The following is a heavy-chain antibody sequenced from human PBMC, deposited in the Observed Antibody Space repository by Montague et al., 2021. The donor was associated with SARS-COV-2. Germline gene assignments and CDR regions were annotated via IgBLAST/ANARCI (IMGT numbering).Heavy chain of an antibody. CDR2: SSGSDGGT. J-gene: IGHJ6*02. CDR1: RFTFSNSA. V-gene: IGHV3-23*01. D-gene: IGHD3-10*01. Sequence: SLRLSCAASRFTFSNSAMNWVRQAPGKGLEWVSGSSGSDGGTHYADSVKGRFTTSRDNSKNVLYLQMNSLRAEDTALYYCAKDSYYYGLGYGMDVWGQGTTVTVSS. CDR3: AKDSYYYGLGYGMDV.